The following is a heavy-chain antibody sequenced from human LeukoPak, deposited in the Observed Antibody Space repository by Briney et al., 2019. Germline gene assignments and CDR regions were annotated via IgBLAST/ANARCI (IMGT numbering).Heavy chain of an antibody. CDR2: INPNSGGT. CDR1: GYTFTGYY. V-gene: IGHV1-2*02. CDR3: ARSYYYDSSGYYYDY. D-gene: IGHD3-22*01. Sequence: ASVKVSCKASGYTFTGYYMHWVRQAPGQGLEWMGWINPNSGGTNYAQKFQGRVTMTRDTSISTAYMELSRLRSDDTAVYYRARSYYYDSSGYYYDYWGQGTLVTVSS. J-gene: IGHJ4*02.